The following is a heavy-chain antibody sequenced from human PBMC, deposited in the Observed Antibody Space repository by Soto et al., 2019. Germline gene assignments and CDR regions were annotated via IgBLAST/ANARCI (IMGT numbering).Heavy chain of an antibody. CDR3: ARHTPAISISDL. Sequence: QLQLQESGPGLVKPSETLSLTCTVSGGSISSSSYYWGWIRQPPGKGLEWIGSIYYSGSTYYNPSLKSRVTISVDTSKNHFSLTLSAVTAADTAVYYCARHTPAISISDLWGQGTLVTVSS. CDR1: GGSISSSSYY. CDR2: IYYSGST. V-gene: IGHV4-39*01. D-gene: IGHD2-15*01. J-gene: IGHJ4*02.